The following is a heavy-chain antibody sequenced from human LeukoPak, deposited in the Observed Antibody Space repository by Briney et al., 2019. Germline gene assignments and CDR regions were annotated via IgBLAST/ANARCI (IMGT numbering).Heavy chain of an antibody. D-gene: IGHD3-10*01. CDR2: ISGYNGNT. V-gene: IGHV1-18*01. CDR1: VYTLTSYG. Sequence: ASVKVSCEASVYTLTSYGFSWVRQAPGQGLEWMGWISGYNGNTNYAQNLQGRVTMTIDTSTSTAYMELRSLRSDDTAVYYCARDPAFRGAQMEYWGQGTLVTVSS. J-gene: IGHJ4*02. CDR3: ARDPAFRGAQMEY.